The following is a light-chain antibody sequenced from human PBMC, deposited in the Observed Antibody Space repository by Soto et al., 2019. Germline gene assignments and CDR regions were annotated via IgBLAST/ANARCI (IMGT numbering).Light chain of an antibody. V-gene: IGLV2-11*01. CDR1: SSDVGGYDY. Sequence: QSALTQPRSVSGSPGQSVTISCTGTSSDVGGYDYVSWYQQHPGKAPKLMIYDVTKRPSGVPDRFSGSRSGNTASLTTSGLQAEDDADYYCCSYAGTYTFDVFGTGTKVTVL. J-gene: IGLJ1*01. CDR2: DVT. CDR3: CSYAGTYTFDV.